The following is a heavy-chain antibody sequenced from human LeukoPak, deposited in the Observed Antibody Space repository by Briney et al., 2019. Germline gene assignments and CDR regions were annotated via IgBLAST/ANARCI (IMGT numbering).Heavy chain of an antibody. D-gene: IGHD2-21*01. CDR3: ARARDDFSYCGGDCYSLWDDY. V-gene: IGHV3-7*01. CDR2: IKQDGSEK. CDR1: GFTFSSYW. Sequence: PGGSLRLSCAASGFTFSSYWMSWVRQAPGKGLEWVANIKQDGSEKYYVDSVKGRFTISRDNAKNSLYLQMNSLRAEDTAVYYCARARDDFSYCGGDCYSLWDDYWGQGTLVTVSS. J-gene: IGHJ4*02.